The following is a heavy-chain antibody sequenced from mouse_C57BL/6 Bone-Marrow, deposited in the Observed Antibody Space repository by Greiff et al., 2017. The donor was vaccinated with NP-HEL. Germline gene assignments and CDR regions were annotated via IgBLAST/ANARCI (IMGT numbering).Heavy chain of an antibody. D-gene: IGHD1-1*01. CDR2: IDPENGDT. CDR3: TTRRLRSYYFDY. CDR1: GFNIKDDY. V-gene: IGHV14-4*01. J-gene: IGHJ2*01. Sequence: VQLQQSGAELVRPGASVKLSCTASGFNIKDDYMHWVKQRPEQGLEWIGWIDPENGDTEYASKFQGNATITADTSSNTAYLQLSSLTSEDTAVYYCTTRRLRSYYFDYWGQGTTLTVSS.